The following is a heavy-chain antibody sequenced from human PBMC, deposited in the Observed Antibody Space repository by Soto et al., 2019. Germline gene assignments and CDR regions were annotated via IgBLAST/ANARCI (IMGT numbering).Heavy chain of an antibody. D-gene: IGHD3-16*02. Sequence: PGKGLEWIGELNHSGSTNYNPSLKSRVTISVDTSTNQFSLKLSSVTAADTAVYYCARENTFRYCFFFFQAEDGIRDTVPVSAFLLNRSSDL. J-gene: IGHJ2*01. V-gene: IGHV4-34*01. CDR2: LNHSGST. CDR3: ARENTFRYCFFFFQAEDGIRDTVPVSAFLLNRSSDL.